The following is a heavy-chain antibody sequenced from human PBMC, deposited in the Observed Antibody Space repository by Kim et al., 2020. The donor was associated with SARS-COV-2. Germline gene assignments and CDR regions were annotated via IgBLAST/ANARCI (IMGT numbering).Heavy chain of an antibody. CDR1: GFTFSDHY. Sequence: GGSLRLSCAASGFTFSDHYMDWVRQAPGKGLEWVGRNRNKANSYTTEYAASVKGRFTISSDDAKISLYLQMNSLKTEDTAVYYCARGRGGIGGSGSYYPGTDGMDVWGQGTTVTVSS. D-gene: IGHD3-10*01. CDR2: NRNKANSYTT. CDR3: ARGRGGIGGSGSYYPGTDGMDV. J-gene: IGHJ6*02. V-gene: IGHV3-72*01.